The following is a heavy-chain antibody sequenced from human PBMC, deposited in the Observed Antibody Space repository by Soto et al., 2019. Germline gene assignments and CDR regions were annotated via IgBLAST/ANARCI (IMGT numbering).Heavy chain of an antibody. J-gene: IGHJ4*02. V-gene: IGHV1-18*01. D-gene: IGHD4-4*01. CDR3: ARDETYSSYYFDP. CDR1: GYLLISYG. Sequence: ASVKASCKASGYLLISYGFSWVRQAPGQGLEWMGWISGYNGNTNYAQKFQDRVTMTTDTSTNTAYMELRSLRSDDTAIYYCARDETYSSYYFDPWGQGTLVTVSS. CDR2: ISGYNGNT.